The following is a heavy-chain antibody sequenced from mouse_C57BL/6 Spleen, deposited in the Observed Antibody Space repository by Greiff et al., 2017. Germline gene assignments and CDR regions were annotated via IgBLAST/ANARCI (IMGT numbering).Heavy chain of an antibody. J-gene: IGHJ2*01. V-gene: IGHV14-4*01. D-gene: IGHD1-3*01. CDR2: IDPENGDT. CDR3: TTESNYVDY. Sequence: VQLQQSGAELVRPGASVKLSCTASGFNIKDDYMHWVKQRPEQGLEWIGWIDPENGDTEYASKFQGKATIPADTSSNTAYLQLSSLTSEDTAVYYCTTESNYVDYWGQGTTLTVSS. CDR1: GFNIKDDY.